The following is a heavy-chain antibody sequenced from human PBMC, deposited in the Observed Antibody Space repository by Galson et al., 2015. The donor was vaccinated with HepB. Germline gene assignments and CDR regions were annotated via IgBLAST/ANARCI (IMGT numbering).Heavy chain of an antibody. CDR2: TYYRSKWYN. Sequence: CAISGDSVSSNSAAWNWIRQSPSRGLEWLGRTYYRSKWYNDYAVSAKSRITINPDTFKNQFSLQLNSVTPEDTAVYYCASQRSGGSFWRFDPWGQGTLVTVSS. CDR3: ASQRSGGSFWRFDP. D-gene: IGHD2-15*01. J-gene: IGHJ5*02. V-gene: IGHV6-1*01. CDR1: GDSVSSNSAA.